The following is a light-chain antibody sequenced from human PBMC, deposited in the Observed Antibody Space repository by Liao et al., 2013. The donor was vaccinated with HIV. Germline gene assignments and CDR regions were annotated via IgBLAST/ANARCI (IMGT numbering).Light chain of an antibody. Sequence: SYELTQPPSVSVAPGKTARITCGGENIGDKSVHWYQQRPGQAPVLVVYYDSDRPSGIPERFSGSIAGNTATLTISRVEAGDEADYYCQVWDSSSDHWVFGGGTKLTVL. J-gene: IGLJ3*02. CDR3: QVWDSSSDHWV. CDR2: YDS. V-gene: IGLV3-21*04. CDR1: NIGDKS.